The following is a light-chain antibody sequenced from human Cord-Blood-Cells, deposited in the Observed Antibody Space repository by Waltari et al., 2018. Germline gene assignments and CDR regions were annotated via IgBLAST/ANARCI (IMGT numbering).Light chain of an antibody. Sequence: DIVMTQSPSSLPVTHEEPALISFRSRQSLLHSNGYNYLDWYLQKPGQSPQLLIYLGSNRASGVPDRFSGSGSGTDFTLKISRVEAEDVGVYYCMQALQTPYTFGQGTKLEIK. CDR1: QSLLHSNGYNY. V-gene: IGKV2-28*01. CDR2: LGS. J-gene: IGKJ2*01. CDR3: MQALQTPYT.